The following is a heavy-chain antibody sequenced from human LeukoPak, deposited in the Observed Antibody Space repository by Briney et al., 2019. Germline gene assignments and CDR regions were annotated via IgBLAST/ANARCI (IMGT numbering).Heavy chain of an antibody. V-gene: IGHV4-34*01. J-gene: IGHJ4*02. CDR1: GGSFSGYH. D-gene: IGHD4-23*01. CDR2: INDRGQT. Sequence: KASETLSVTCAVHGGSFSGYHWNGIRQSPGKGLGCSWEINDRGQTNYHTSLESRLTLSVDTYKQQLSVTLNSVTAADTAVYYCPRDPTTVVTTPYYFDFWGQGTMVSVSS. CDR3: PRDPTTVVTTPYYFDF.